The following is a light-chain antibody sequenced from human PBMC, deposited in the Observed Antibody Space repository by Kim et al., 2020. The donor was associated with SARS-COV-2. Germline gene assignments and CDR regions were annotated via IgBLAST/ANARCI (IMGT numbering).Light chain of an antibody. J-gene: IGLJ2*01. CDR2: DVT. Sequence: QSALTQPRSVSGSPGQSVTISCTGTSSDVGGYNYVSWYQQHPGEAPKFIIYDVTKRPSGVPDRFSGSKSGNTASLTISGLQAEDEADYYCCSYAGSFSLLFGGGTQLTVL. V-gene: IGLV2-11*01. CDR3: CSYAGSFSLL. CDR1: SSDVGGYNY.